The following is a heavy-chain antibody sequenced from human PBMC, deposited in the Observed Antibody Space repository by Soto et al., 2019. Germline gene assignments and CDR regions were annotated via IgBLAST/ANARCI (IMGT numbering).Heavy chain of an antibody. V-gene: IGHV4-31*03. CDR3: ARSSGPYYYDSSGYYHY. D-gene: IGHD3-22*01. Sequence: LSLTCTVSGGSISSGGYYWSWIRQHPGKGLEWIGYIYYSGSTYYNPSLKSRVTISVDTSKNQFSLKLSSVTAADTAVYYCARSSGPYYYDSSGYYHYWGQGTLVTVSS. CDR1: GGSISSGGYY. CDR2: IYYSGST. J-gene: IGHJ4*02.